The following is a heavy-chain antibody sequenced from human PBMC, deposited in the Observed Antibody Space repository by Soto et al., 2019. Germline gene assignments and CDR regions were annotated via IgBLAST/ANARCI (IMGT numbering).Heavy chain of an antibody. V-gene: IGHV1-18*01. J-gene: IGHJ5*01. CDR2: ISGYNGNT. CDR1: GYAFSGYR. Sequence: QVQLVQSGAEMKQPGASVKVSCKTSGYAFSGYRLSWVRQGPGQGLEWMGWISGYNGNTDYAQKFQGRVTMTTDTSTSTAYMELRSLRSADTAVYYCARDLGPPNWFDSWGLGTLVTVSS. D-gene: IGHD2-8*01. CDR3: ARDLGPPNWFDS.